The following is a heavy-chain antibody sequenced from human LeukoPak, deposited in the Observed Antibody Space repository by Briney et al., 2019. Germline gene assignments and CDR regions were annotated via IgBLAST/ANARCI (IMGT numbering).Heavy chain of an antibody. D-gene: IGHD5-24*01. J-gene: IGHJ4*02. CDR3: ATNRWSDGYNEIDY. Sequence: TGGSLRLSCAASGFTFSSNWLSWVRQAPGKGREWVANIKQDGSEKYYVDSVKGRFTISRDNAKNSLYLQMNSLRAEDTAVYYCATNRWSDGYNEIDYWGQGTLVTVSS. V-gene: IGHV3-7*01. CDR2: IKQDGSEK. CDR1: GFTFSSNW.